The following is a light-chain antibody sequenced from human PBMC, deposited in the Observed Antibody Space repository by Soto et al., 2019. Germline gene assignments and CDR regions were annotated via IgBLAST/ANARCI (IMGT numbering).Light chain of an antibody. Sequence: SALTQAPSASGAPGQAVTIPCPGTSIAVGGYNYVSWYQQHPGKAPKPMIYEVSKRPSGVPDRFSGSKSGNTASLTVSGLQAEDEANYYRSSDAGTNPVFGTGTKVTVL. V-gene: IGLV2-8*01. CDR2: EVS. CDR3: SSDAGTNPV. CDR1: SIAVGGYNY. J-gene: IGLJ1*01.